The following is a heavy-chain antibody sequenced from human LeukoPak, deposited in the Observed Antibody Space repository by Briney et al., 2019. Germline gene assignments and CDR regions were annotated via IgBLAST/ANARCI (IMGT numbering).Heavy chain of an antibody. J-gene: IGHJ6*02. Sequence: GESLRLSCAASGFTFSSYSMNWVRRAPGKGLEWVSYISSRSSNIYYADSVKGRFTISRDNAKNSLYLQMNSLRDEDTAVYYCARIPGGYYYAMDVWGQGTTVTVSS. V-gene: IGHV3-48*02. CDR2: ISSRSSNI. CDR1: GFTFSSYS. CDR3: ARIPGGYYYAMDV. D-gene: IGHD3-16*01.